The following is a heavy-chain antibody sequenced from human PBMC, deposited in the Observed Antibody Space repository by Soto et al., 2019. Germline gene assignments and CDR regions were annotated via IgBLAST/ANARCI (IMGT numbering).Heavy chain of an antibody. CDR2: ISRSGSST. D-gene: IGHD2-15*01. V-gene: IGHV3-21*01. CDR1: GFTFSHYG. Sequence: PWWSLGLSCASSGFTFSHYGMNWVRQAPGKGLEWVSYISRSGSSTYYAGSLKGRFSISRDNAKNSLYLHVNSLRPEDAAVYYCAREGDRISDAMDVWGPGTTVTVSS. CDR3: AREGDRISDAMDV. J-gene: IGHJ6*02.